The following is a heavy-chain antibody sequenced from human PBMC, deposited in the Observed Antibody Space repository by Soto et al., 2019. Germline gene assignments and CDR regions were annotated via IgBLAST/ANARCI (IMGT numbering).Heavy chain of an antibody. CDR2: VFHSGSV. CDR3: AREDDGGDRDYYGLDV. D-gene: IGHD2-21*02. V-gene: IGHV4-30-4*08. CDR1: GGSISGDYYH. J-gene: IGHJ6*02. Sequence: QVQLQQSGPGLVKPSQTLSLTCTVSGGSISGDYYHWTWIRQSPGKGLEWIGYVFHSGSVLYNPSFKSRLNISVDTSKTQFSLRLSSVTAADTAVYFCAREDDGGDRDYYGLDVWGQGTTVTVSS.